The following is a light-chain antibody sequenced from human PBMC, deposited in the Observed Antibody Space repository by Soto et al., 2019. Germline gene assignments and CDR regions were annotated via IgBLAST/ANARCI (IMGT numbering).Light chain of an antibody. J-gene: IGKJ4*01. V-gene: IGKV1-27*01. Sequence: DIQMTQSPSSLSASVGDRVTITCRASQDINNYLAWYQQRPGKVPKLLIYAASTLHSGVPSRFSGSGSGTDFTLTISSLQPEDVASYYCQKYDIAPRTFGGGTRVEV. CDR1: QDINNY. CDR3: QKYDIAPRT. CDR2: AAS.